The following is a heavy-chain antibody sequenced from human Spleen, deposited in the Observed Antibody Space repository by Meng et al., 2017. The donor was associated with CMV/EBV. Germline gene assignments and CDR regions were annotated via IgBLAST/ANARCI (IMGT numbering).Heavy chain of an antibody. D-gene: IGHD3-3*01. V-gene: IGHV3-21*01. CDR2: ISSFSDYI. CDR3: ARSDTVFGEVAYFDY. Sequence: GESLKISCAASGFTFFNYNMNWVRQAPGKGLEWVSSISSFSDYINYADSAKGRFTISRDNAKNSLYLHMNSLRAEDTAVYYCARSDTVFGEVAYFDYWGQGTLVTVSS. J-gene: IGHJ4*02. CDR1: GFTFFNYN.